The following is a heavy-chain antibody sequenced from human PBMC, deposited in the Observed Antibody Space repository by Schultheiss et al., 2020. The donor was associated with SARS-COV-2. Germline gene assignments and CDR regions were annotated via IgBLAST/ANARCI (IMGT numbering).Heavy chain of an antibody. D-gene: IGHD6-13*01. J-gene: IGHJ4*02. CDR3: AREGSSWYFDY. V-gene: IGHV3-30-3*01. CDR1: GFTFSSYA. Sequence: GGSLRLSCAASGFTFSSYAMHWVRQAPGKGLEWVAVISYDGSNKYYADSVKGRFTISRDNAKNSLYLQMNSLRAEDTAVYYCAREGSSWYFDYWGQGTLVTVSS. CDR2: ISYDGSNK.